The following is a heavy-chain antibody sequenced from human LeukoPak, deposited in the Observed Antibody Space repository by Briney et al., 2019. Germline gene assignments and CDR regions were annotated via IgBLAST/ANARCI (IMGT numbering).Heavy chain of an antibody. J-gene: IGHJ4*02. Sequence: GGSLRLSCTASGFTFGDYAMSWVRQAPGKGLEWVGFIRSKAYGGTTEYAASVKGRFTISRDDSKSIAYLQMNSLKTEDTAVYYCTRGGTTKYYFDYWGQGTLVTVSS. V-gene: IGHV3-49*04. D-gene: IGHD1-1*01. CDR3: TRGGTTKYYFDY. CDR2: IRSKAYGGTT. CDR1: GFTFGDYA.